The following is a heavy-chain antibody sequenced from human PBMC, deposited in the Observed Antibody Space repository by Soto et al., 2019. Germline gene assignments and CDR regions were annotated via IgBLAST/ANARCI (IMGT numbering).Heavy chain of an antibody. D-gene: IGHD2-15*01. CDR1: GFSFSDYS. V-gene: IGHV3-23*01. Sequence: PGGSLRLSXAASGFSFSDYSMTWVRQAPGRGLEWVSTLTPAGTTFYADSVKGRFTISRDNYRNTLSLQMYNLRAEDTARYYCAKRATTVPTPGNYFDCWGQGTLVTVSS. J-gene: IGHJ4*02. CDR3: AKRATTVPTPGNYFDC. CDR2: LTPAGTT.